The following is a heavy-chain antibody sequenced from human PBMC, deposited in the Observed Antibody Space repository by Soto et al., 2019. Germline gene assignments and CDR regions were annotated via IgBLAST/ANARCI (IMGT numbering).Heavy chain of an antibody. J-gene: IGHJ4*02. Sequence: PSETLSLTCTFSGLSISSYYWNLIRQPPGKGLEWIGYIYYSGSTNYNPSLKSRVTISVDTSKNQFSLKLSSVTAADTAVYYCARDNGYSYGYTLDHWGQGTLVTVSS. CDR3: ARDNGYSYGYTLDH. CDR2: IYYSGST. CDR1: GLSISSYY. D-gene: IGHD5-18*01. V-gene: IGHV4-59*01.